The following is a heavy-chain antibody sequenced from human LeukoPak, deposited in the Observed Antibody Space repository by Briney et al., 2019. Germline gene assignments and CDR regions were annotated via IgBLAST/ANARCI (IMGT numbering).Heavy chain of an antibody. CDR3: ARVLRSSGTPGTGGY. J-gene: IGHJ4*02. D-gene: IGHD3-22*01. V-gene: IGHV1-2*02. CDR1: GYTFTGYY. Sequence: ASVKVSCKASGYTFTGYYMHWVRQAPGQGLEWMGWINPNSGGTNYAQKFQGRVTMTRDTSISTAYMELSRLRSGDTAVYYCARVLRSSGTPGTGGYWGQGTLVTVSS. CDR2: INPNSGGT.